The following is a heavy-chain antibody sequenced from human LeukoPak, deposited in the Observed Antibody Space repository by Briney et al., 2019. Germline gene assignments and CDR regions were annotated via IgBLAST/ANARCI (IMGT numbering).Heavy chain of an antibody. Sequence: GGSLRLSCAASGFTFSSYAMSWARQAPGKGLEWVSAVSGRGYNTYYADSVKGRFTVSRDNSKNTVFLQMNSLRVEDTAVYYCAKDLEMATPQEFDYWGQGTLVTVSS. CDR3: AKDLEMATPQEFDY. J-gene: IGHJ4*02. CDR2: VSGRGYNT. CDR1: GFTFSSYA. V-gene: IGHV3-23*01. D-gene: IGHD5-24*01.